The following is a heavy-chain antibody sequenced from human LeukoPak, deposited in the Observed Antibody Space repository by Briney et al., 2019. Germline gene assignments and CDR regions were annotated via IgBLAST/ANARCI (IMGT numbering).Heavy chain of an antibody. V-gene: IGHV3-15*01. J-gene: IGHJ5*02. Sequence: GGSLRLSCAASGITFSYARMSWVRQSPGMGLEWIGRIKSNSDGGTADYAAPVKGRFTISRDDSKNTLYLQVNSLKTEDTAVYYCTTDRGAMTSWGQGTLVTVSS. D-gene: IGHD3-10*01. CDR3: TTDRGAMTS. CDR1: GITFSYAR. CDR2: IKSNSDGGTA.